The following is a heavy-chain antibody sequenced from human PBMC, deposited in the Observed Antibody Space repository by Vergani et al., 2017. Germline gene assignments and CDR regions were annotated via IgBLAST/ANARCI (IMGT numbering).Heavy chain of an antibody. D-gene: IGHD5-12*01. Sequence: QVQLQESGPGLVEPSETLSLTCAVSGYSIRNGYYWGWIQQPPGKGLEWIGSIYHSGSTHYNPSLKSRVTISVDTSKNDFSLKVTSVTAADTAVYYCTRQPQEGASGPPSVPTWGQGISVIVSS. CDR1: GYSIRNGYY. V-gene: IGHV4-38-2*01. J-gene: IGHJ4*02. CDR3: TRQPQEGASGPPSVPT. CDR2: IYHSGST.